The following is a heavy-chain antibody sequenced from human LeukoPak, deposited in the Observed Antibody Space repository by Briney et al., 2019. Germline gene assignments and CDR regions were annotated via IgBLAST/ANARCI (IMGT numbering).Heavy chain of an antibody. V-gene: IGHV3-30-3*01. CDR2: ISYDGSNK. D-gene: IGHD3-3*01. CDR3: ARDSHYDFSSGYYTGSFDY. Sequence: GGSLRLSCAASGFTFSSYAMHWVRQAPGKGLEWVAVISYDGSNKYYADSVKGRFTISRDNSKNTLYLQMNSLRAEDTAVYYCARDSHYDFSSGYYTGSFDYWGQGTLVTVSS. J-gene: IGHJ4*02. CDR1: GFTFSSYA.